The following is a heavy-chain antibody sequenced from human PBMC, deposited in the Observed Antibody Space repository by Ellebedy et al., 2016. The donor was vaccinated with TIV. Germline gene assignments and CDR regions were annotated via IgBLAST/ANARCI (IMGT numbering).Heavy chain of an antibody. D-gene: IGHD3-16*01. CDR3: AKDLRGGGLDY. V-gene: IGHV3-53*01. CDR1: GFTVNNNY. Sequence: GESLKISCAASGFTVNNNYMSWVRRAPGKGLEWVSVIYTGSQTYYADSVKGRFTISRDNSKNTLYLQINSLRAEDTAVYYCAKDLRGGGLDYWGQGALVTVSS. J-gene: IGHJ4*02. CDR2: IYTGSQT.